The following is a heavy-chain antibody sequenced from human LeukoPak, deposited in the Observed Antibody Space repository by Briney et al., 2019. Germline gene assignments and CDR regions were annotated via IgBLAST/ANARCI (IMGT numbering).Heavy chain of an antibody. Sequence: RPGGSLRLSCVASGFPFSTYTMNWARQAPGKGLEWVSSISDSLGYMYYADSVKGRFTISRDNAKNSLFLQMNSLRAEDTAVYYCVRSLIAAGDCWGQGTLVTVSS. CDR2: ISDSLGYM. D-gene: IGHD2/OR15-2a*01. J-gene: IGHJ4*02. CDR3: VRSLIAAGDC. CDR1: GFPFSTYT. V-gene: IGHV3-21*01.